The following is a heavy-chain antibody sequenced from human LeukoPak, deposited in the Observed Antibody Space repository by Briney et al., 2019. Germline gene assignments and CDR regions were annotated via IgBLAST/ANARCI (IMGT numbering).Heavy chain of an antibody. CDR1: GFTFSSYG. Sequence: GGSLRLSCAASGFTFSSYGMSWVRQAPGKGLEWVSAVSGSGDITYYADSVKGRFTISRDNSKNTLYLQMNSLRAEDTAVYYCAREKTYSSSWYPSTYYYYYMDVWGKGTTVTVSS. J-gene: IGHJ6*03. CDR2: VSGSGDIT. CDR3: AREKTYSSSWYPSTYYYYYMDV. V-gene: IGHV3-23*01. D-gene: IGHD6-13*01.